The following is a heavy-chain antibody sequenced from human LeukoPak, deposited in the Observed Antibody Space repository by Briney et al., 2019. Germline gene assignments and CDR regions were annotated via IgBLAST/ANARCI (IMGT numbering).Heavy chain of an antibody. V-gene: IGHV3-48*03. CDR1: GFTFSSYE. J-gene: IGHJ4*02. CDR3: AKDRSTVTTIGMNY. CDR2: ISSSGSTI. Sequence: PGGSLRLSCAASGFTFSSYEMNWVRQAPGKGLEWVSYISSSGSTIYYADSVKGRFTISRDNSKNTLYLQMNSLRAEDTAVYYCAKDRSTVTTIGMNYWGQGTLVTVSS. D-gene: IGHD4-11*01.